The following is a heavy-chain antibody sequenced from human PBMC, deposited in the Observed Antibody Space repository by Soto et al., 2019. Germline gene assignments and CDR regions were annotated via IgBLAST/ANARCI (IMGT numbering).Heavy chain of an antibody. J-gene: IGHJ6*02. V-gene: IGHV3-66*01. Sequence: PGGSLRLSCAASGFTVSSNCMSWVRQAPGKGLEWVSVIYSGGSTYYADSVKGRFTISRDNSKNTLYLQMNSLRAEDTAVYYCVRKGGWYGMDVWGQGTTVTVSS. CDR1: GFTVSSNC. CDR3: VRKGGWYGMDV. D-gene: IGHD6-19*01. CDR2: IYSGGST.